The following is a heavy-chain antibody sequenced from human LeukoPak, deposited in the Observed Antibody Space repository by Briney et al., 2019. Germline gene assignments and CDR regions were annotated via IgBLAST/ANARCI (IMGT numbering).Heavy chain of an antibody. V-gene: IGHV4-34*01. D-gene: IGHD5-24*01. J-gene: IGHJ3*01. Sequence: NPSETLSLTCNVAGGTFIGYYWSWIRQPPGKGLEWICEVNHIGSANYNPSLKSRVTISVDTSKNQFSLKLSSVTAADTAVYYCARQWRWLQKPSFDFWGQGTTVTVFS. CDR2: VNHIGSA. CDR1: GGTFIGYY. CDR3: ARQWRWLQKPSFDF.